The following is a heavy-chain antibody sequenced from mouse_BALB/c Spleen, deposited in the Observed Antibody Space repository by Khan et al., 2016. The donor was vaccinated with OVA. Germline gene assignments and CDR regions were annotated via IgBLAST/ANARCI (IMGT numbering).Heavy chain of an antibody. CDR3: TRGYYGDPFAY. CDR1: GFTFSDYY. Sequence: EVELVESGGGLVTPGGSLKLSCAASGFTFSDYYMYWVRQTPDKRLEWVATISDGGTYIYYPDHVKGRFTISRDNAKNNLYLQMSSLKSEDTAMYYCTRGYYGDPFAYWGQGTLVTVSA. CDR2: ISDGGTYI. J-gene: IGHJ3*01. D-gene: IGHD2-13*01. V-gene: IGHV5-4*02.